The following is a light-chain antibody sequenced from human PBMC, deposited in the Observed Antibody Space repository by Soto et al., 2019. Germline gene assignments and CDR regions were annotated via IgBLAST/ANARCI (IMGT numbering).Light chain of an antibody. J-gene: IGKJ5*01. V-gene: IGKV3-20*01. CDR1: QKVSSSY. CDR3: QQYGSSPPN. CDR2: GAS. Sequence: ENVLSQSPRTPFLSPREKATLSFRGNQKVSSSYLAWYQQKLVQAPRLLIYGASSRATGISDRFSGSGSVTDFTFTFSILEPEDFAVYYCQQYGSSPPNFGQGTRLEIK.